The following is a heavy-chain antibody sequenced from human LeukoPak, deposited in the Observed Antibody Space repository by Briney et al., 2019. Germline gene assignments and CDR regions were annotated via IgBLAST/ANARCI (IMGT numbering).Heavy chain of an antibody. J-gene: IGHJ6*03. CDR3: ARGCSSCYPGGYYYYMDV. CDR1: GLTFTSYA. CDR2: ISGSGAST. Sequence: GGSLRLSCAASGLTFTSYAMTWVRQAPGKGLEWVSAISGSGASTNYADSVKGRFTISRDNPKNTLYLQMNSLRAEDTAVYYCARGCSSCYPGGYYYYMDVWGKGTTVTVSS. D-gene: IGHD2-2*01. V-gene: IGHV3-23*01.